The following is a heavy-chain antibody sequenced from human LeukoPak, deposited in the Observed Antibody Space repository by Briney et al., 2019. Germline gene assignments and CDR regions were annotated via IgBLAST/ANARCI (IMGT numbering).Heavy chain of an antibody. D-gene: IGHD2-2*01. Sequence: ASVKVSCKASGYTFTDYYMHWVRQAPGQGFEWMGWINHNDGDTNYAQKSQGRVTMTRDTSISTAHMEVSRLRSDDTAVYYCARANFLYCSSTTCLFDYWGQGTLVTVSS. CDR3: ARANFLYCSSTTCLFDY. CDR2: INHNDGDT. CDR1: GYTFTDYY. J-gene: IGHJ4*02. V-gene: IGHV1-2*02.